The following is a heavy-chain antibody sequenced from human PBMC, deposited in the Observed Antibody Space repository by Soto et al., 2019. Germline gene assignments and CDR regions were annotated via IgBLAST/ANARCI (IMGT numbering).Heavy chain of an antibody. J-gene: IGHJ3*02. CDR3: ATLSTVTDALDI. V-gene: IGHV5-51*01. Sequence: GEALKISCKGSGYSFSIYWIGWVRQMPGKGLEWMGIIYPGDSDTRYSPSFQGQVTISADKSISTAYLQWSSLKASDTAMYYCATLSTVTDALDIWGQGTMVTVSS. D-gene: IGHD4-4*01. CDR2: IYPGDSDT. CDR1: GYSFSIYW.